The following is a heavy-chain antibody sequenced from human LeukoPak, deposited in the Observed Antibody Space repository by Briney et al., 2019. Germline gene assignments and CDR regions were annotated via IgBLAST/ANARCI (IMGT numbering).Heavy chain of an antibody. J-gene: IGHJ5*02. CDR3: ARHPYSNYWFDP. V-gene: IGHV4-38-2*01. CDR2: IYHSGST. CDR1: GYSISSGYY. Sequence: SETLSLTCAVSGYSISSGYYWGWIRQPPGKGLEWIGSIYHSGSTYYNPSLKSRATISVDTSKNQFSLKLSSLTAADTAVYYCARHPYSNYWFDPWGQGTLVTVSS. D-gene: IGHD4-11*01.